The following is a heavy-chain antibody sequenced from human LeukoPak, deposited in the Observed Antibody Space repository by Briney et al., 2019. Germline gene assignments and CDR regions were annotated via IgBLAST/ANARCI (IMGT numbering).Heavy chain of an antibody. Sequence: GASVKVSCKASGYTFTSYSISWVRQAPGQGLEWMGWISAYNGNTNYAQKLQGRVTMTTDTSTSTAYMELRSLRSDDTAVYYCARSLLPARFLASDTAMVTLDYWGQGTLVTVSS. V-gene: IGHV1-18*01. D-gene: IGHD5-18*01. CDR3: ARSLLPARFLASDTAMVTLDY. CDR2: ISAYNGNT. J-gene: IGHJ4*02. CDR1: GYTFTSYS.